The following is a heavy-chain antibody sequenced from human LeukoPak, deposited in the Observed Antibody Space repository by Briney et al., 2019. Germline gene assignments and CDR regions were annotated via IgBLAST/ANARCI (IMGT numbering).Heavy chain of an antibody. CDR1: GYTLTELS. CDR3: ATSPRGLRYFQH. V-gene: IGHV1-24*01. Sequence: ASVKVSCKVSGYTLTELSTHWVRQAPGKGLEWMGGFDPEDGETIYAQKFQGRVTMTEDTSTDTAYMELSSLRSEDTAVYYCATSPRGLRYFQHWGQGTLVTVSS. J-gene: IGHJ1*01. CDR2: FDPEDGET. D-gene: IGHD3-16*01.